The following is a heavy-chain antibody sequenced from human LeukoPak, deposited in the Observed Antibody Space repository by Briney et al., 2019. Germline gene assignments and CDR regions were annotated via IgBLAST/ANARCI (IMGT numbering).Heavy chain of an antibody. V-gene: IGHV3-30*02. CDR1: GFTFSSYG. D-gene: IGHD6-19*01. Sequence: GGSLRLSCAASGFTFSSYGMHWVRQAPGKGLEWVAFIRYDGSNKYYADSVKGRFTISRDNAKNTLYLQMNSLRAEDTAVYYCARSGTRYSSGWPFDYWGQGTLVTVSS. J-gene: IGHJ4*02. CDR2: IRYDGSNK. CDR3: ARSGTRYSSGWPFDY.